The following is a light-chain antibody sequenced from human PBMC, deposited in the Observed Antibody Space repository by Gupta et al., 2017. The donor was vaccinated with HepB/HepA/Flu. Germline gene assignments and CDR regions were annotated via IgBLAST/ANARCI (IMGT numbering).Light chain of an antibody. CDR3: YAYASTSVV. CDR2: EVN. CDR1: RSDVGSYNL. J-gene: IGLJ2*01. V-gene: IGLV2-23*02. Sequence: QSVLTQPVSVSGSTGQSITISCTGTRSDVGSYNLVSWYQQHPGKAPKLLIYEVNKWASGFSDRFSSSKSANLATLTISGLQAQNEADYYCYAYASTSVVFGRGTTLTVL.